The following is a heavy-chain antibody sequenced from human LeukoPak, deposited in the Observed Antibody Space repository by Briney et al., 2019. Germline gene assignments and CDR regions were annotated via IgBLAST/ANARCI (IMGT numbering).Heavy chain of an antibody. CDR2: IKSIIDGATS. V-gene: IGHV3-15*01. CDR3: TTDDGYNMYNWFDP. CDR1: GLIFSNAW. Sequence: PGGSLRLSCGASGLIFSNAWMSWVGQAPGKGLEWVGRIKSIIDGATSIYAAPVKGRFTISRDDSKNSLYLQMNSLKTEDTAVYYCTTDDGYNMYNWFDPWGQGTLVTVSS. J-gene: IGHJ5*02. D-gene: IGHD5-24*01.